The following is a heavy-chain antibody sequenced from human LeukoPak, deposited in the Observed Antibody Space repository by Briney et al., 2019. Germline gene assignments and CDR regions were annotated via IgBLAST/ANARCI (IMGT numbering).Heavy chain of an antibody. D-gene: IGHD1-7*01. CDR3: ARRLGLSGTSNYFDN. V-gene: IGHV4-39*01. Sequence: SETLSLTCTVSGGSIISSSYYGGWIRQPPGKGLEWIGNIYNSGSTYYNPSLKSRVTISVDTSKNELSLKLTSVTAADTAVYFCARRLGLSGTSNYFDNWGQGTLVTVSS. CDR1: GGSIISSSYY. J-gene: IGHJ4*02. CDR2: IYNSGST.